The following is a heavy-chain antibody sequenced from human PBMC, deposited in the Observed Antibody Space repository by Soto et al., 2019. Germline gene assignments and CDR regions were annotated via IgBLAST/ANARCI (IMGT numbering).Heavy chain of an antibody. D-gene: IGHD2-2*01. CDR1: GFTFTNAW. J-gene: IGHJ4*01. Sequence: EVQLVESGGGLVKPGGSLRLSCAASGFTFTNAWINWVRQAPGKGLEWVGRIKSKIDGGTTDFAAPVKGRFAISRDDSKNMEDLQMNSLKTEDTAIYYCTTDSYITSVIVRFDYWGHGTLVTVSS. V-gene: IGHV3-15*07. CDR2: IKSKIDGGTT. CDR3: TTDSYITSVIVRFDY.